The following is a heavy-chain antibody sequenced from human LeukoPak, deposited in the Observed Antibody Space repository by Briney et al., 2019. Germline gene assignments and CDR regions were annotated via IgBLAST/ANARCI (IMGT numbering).Heavy chain of an antibody. V-gene: IGHV4-34*01. J-gene: IGHJ6*02. CDR1: GVSFSGYY. CDR3: ARALYCSSTSCYYYGMDV. CDR2: INHSGST. Sequence: SETLSLTCAVYGVSFSGYYWSWIRQPPGKGLEWIGEINHSGSTNYNPSLKSRVTISVDTSKNQFSLKLSSVTAADTAVYYCARALYCSSTSCYYYGMDVWGQGTTVTVSS. D-gene: IGHD2-2*01.